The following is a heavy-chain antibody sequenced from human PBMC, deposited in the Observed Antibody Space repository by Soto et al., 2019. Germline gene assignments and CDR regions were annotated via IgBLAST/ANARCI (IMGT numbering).Heavy chain of an antibody. CDR2: MSASGSTT. J-gene: IGHJ4*02. CDR1: GFTFSNFA. D-gene: IGHD3-10*01. Sequence: EVRLLESGGGLVQPGGSLRLSCAGSGFTFSNFAMSWVRQAPGKGLEWVSAMSASGSTTFYADSVRGRFTMSRDNSKNMMYLQMNSLRADDTAIYDCARAPWFGEGPQGGDYWGQGTLVTVSS. V-gene: IGHV3-23*01. CDR3: ARAPWFGEGPQGGDY.